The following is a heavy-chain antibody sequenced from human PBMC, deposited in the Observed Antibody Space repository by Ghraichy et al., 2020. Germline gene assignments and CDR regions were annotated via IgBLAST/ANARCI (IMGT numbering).Heavy chain of an antibody. CDR1: GYTFTGYY. J-gene: IGHJ2*01. CDR3: ARTETGDNYWYFDL. D-gene: IGHD7-27*01. V-gene: IGHV1-2*04. Sequence: ASVKVSCKASGYTFTGYYMHWVRQAPGQGLEWMGWINPNSGGTNYAQKFQGWVTMTRDTSISTAYMELSRLRSDDTAVYYCARTETGDNYWYFDLWGRGTLVTVSS. CDR2: INPNSGGT.